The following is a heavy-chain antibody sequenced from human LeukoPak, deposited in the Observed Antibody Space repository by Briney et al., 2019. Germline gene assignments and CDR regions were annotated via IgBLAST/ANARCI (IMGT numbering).Heavy chain of an antibody. Sequence: PSETLSFTCTVSGYSISTSYYWGWIRQPPGKGLEWIGSIYHSGNTYYNPSLKSRVTISVDTSKNQFSLKLSSVTAADTAVYYCARDITGSFDYWGQGNLVTVSS. D-gene: IGHD1-14*01. V-gene: IGHV4-38-2*02. CDR2: IYHSGNT. CDR1: GYSISTSYY. J-gene: IGHJ4*02. CDR3: ARDITGSFDY.